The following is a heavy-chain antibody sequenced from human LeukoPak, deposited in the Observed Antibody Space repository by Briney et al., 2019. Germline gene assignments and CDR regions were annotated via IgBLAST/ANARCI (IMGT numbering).Heavy chain of an antibody. D-gene: IGHD2/OR15-2a*01. Sequence: SETLTLTCTVSGGSISSYYWSWIRQPPGKGLEWIAYISDIGSINYNPSHKSRVTISLDTSKNQFSLKLSSVTAADTAVYYCAGHHPRNTVDFWGQGTLVTVSS. CDR3: AGHHPRNTVDF. CDR1: GGSISSYY. V-gene: IGHV4-59*08. J-gene: IGHJ4*02. CDR2: ISDIGSI.